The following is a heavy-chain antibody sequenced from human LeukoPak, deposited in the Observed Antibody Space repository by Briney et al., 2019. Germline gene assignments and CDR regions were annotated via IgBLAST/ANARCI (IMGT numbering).Heavy chain of an antibody. V-gene: IGHV4-38-2*02. CDR1: GYSISSGYY. Sequence: SETLSLTCTVSGYSISSGYYWGWIRQPPGKGLEWIGSIYHSGSTYYNPSLKSRVTISVDTSKNQFSLKLSSVTAADTAVYYCARAINSLLWFGESAWFDPWGQGTLVTVSS. CDR3: ARAINSLLWFGESAWFDP. J-gene: IGHJ5*02. CDR2: IYHSGST. D-gene: IGHD3-10*01.